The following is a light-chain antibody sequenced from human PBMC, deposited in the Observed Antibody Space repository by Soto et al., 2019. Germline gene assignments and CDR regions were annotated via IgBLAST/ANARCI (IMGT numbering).Light chain of an antibody. CDR1: SSDVGGYNY. V-gene: IGLV2-14*01. CDR2: EVS. CDR3: SSYTSSSTLDVV. J-gene: IGLJ2*01. Sequence: QSVLTQPASVSGSPGQSITISCTGTSSDVGGYNYVSWYPQHPGKAPKLMIYEVSNRPSGVSNRFSGSKSGNTASLTISGLQAEDEADYYCSSYTSSSTLDVVFGGGTKVTVL.